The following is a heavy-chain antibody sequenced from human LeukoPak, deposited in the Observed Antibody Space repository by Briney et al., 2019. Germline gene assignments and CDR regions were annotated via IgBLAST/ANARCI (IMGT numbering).Heavy chain of an antibody. Sequence: GGSLRLSCAASGFTFSDYYMSWLRQAPGKGLEGVSYISSSSSYTNYADSVKGRFTISRDNAKNSLYLQMNSLRAEDTAVYYCARFITMVRGVIPENWFDPWGQGTLVTVSS. CDR1: GFTFSDYY. CDR2: ISSSSSYT. V-gene: IGHV3-11*06. CDR3: ARFITMVRGVIPENWFDP. J-gene: IGHJ5*02. D-gene: IGHD3-10*01.